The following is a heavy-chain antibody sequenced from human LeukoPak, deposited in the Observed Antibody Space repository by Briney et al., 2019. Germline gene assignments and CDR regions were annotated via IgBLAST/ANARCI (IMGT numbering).Heavy chain of an antibody. V-gene: IGHV3-30*18. Sequence: GRSLRLSCAASGFTFSSYGMHWVRQAPGKGLEWVAVISYDGSNKYYADSVKGRFTISRDNSKNTLYLQMNSLRAEDTAVYYCAKDRQGGVATSYFDYWGQGTLVTVSS. CDR3: AKDRQGGVATSYFDY. J-gene: IGHJ4*02. CDR2: ISYDGSNK. D-gene: IGHD2-8*01. CDR1: GFTFSSYG.